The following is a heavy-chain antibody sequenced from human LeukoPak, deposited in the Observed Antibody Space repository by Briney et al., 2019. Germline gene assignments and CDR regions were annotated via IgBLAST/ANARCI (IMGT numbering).Heavy chain of an antibody. CDR2: IYPDDSDT. J-gene: IGHJ4*02. V-gene: IGHV5-51*01. CDR3: ARLGYSGYDYFDF. D-gene: IGHD5-12*01. CDR1: GYSFTSYW. Sequence: GESLKISCKGSGYSFTSYWIGWVRQTPGKGLEWMGIIYPDDSDTRYSPSFQGQVTISADKSISTAYLQWSTLQASDTAMYYCARLGYSGYDYFDFWGQGTLVTVSS.